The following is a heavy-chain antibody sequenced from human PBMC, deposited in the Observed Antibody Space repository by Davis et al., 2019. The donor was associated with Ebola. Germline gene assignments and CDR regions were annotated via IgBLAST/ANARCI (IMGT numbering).Heavy chain of an antibody. D-gene: IGHD3-3*02. CDR3: ASLIALSRYDMDV. CDR1: AGSFSSYA. Sequence: SLMISCYAAAGSFSSYAISWLLQAARRGREGRVWFIPIIGIANYATKFQGRLTITADKSTSTAYINLSSRRSEDTAVYYCASLIALSRYDMDVWGQGNTVTFSS. J-gene: IGHJ6*02. V-gene: IGHV1-69*10. CDR2: FIPIIGIA.